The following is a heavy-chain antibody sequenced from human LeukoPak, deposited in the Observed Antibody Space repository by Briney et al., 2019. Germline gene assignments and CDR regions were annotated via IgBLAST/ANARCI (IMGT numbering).Heavy chain of an antibody. J-gene: IGHJ4*02. D-gene: IGHD1-26*01. CDR1: GFTFSSYA. CDR3: ARDRIVGATIDY. Sequence: PGGSLRLSCAASGFTFSSYAMSWVRQAPGKGLEWVAVISYDGSNKYYADSVKGRFTISRDNAKNSLYLQMNSLRAEDTAVYYCARDRIVGATIDYWGQGTLVTVSS. CDR2: ISYDGSNK. V-gene: IGHV3-30-3*01.